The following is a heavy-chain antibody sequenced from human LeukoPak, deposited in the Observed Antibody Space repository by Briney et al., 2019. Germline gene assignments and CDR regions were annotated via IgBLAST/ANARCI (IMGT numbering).Heavy chain of an antibody. Sequence: KASETLSLTCTVSGGSISSGSYYWSWIRQPAGKGLEWIGRIYTSGSTNYNPSLKSRVTISVDTSKNQFSLKLRSVTAADTAVYYCARVTGYMIEDYFDYWGQGTLVTVSS. CDR2: IYTSGST. V-gene: IGHV4-61*02. J-gene: IGHJ4*02. CDR3: ARVTGYMIEDYFDY. D-gene: IGHD3-22*01. CDR1: GGSISSGSYY.